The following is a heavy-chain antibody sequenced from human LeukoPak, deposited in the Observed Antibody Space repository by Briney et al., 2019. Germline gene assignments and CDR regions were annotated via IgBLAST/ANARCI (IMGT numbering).Heavy chain of an antibody. D-gene: IGHD6-13*01. CDR3: ASSFPGIAAAGTSPYYYYGMDV. CDR2: IYPGDSDT. V-gene: IGHV5-51*01. CDR1: GYSFTSYW. Sequence: GESLKISCKGSGYSFTSYWIGWVRQMPGKGLEWMGIIYPGDSDTRYSPSFQGQVTISADKSISTAYLQWSSLKASDTAMYYCASSFPGIAAAGTSPYYYYGMDVWGQGTTVTVSS. J-gene: IGHJ6*02.